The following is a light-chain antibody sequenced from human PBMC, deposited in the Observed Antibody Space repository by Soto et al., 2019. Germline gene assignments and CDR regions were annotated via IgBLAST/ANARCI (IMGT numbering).Light chain of an antibody. J-gene: IGKJ4*01. Sequence: EIVLTQSPATLSLSPGERATLSCRASQSVSSHLAWYQQKPGQAHRLLIYDASNRATGIPARFSGSGSGTDFTLTISSLEPEDFAGYYCQQRSNWLTFGGGTKVEIK. V-gene: IGKV3-11*01. CDR3: QQRSNWLT. CDR2: DAS. CDR1: QSVSSH.